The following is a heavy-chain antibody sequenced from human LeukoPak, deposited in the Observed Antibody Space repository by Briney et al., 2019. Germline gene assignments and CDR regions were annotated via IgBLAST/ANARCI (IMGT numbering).Heavy chain of an antibody. V-gene: IGHV1-46*01. CDR3: ARAYSSGFGTFDY. CDR2: INPSGGSA. J-gene: IGHJ4*02. CDR1: GYTFTSYY. D-gene: IGHD6-19*01. Sequence: ASVKVSCKASGYTFTSYYMHWVRQAPGQGLEWMGIINPSGGSASYAQKFQGRVTMTRDMSTSTVYMELSSLRSEDTAVYYCARAYSSGFGTFDYWGQGTLVTVSS.